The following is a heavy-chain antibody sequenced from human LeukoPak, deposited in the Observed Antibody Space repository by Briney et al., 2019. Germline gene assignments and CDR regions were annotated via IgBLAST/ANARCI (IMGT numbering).Heavy chain of an antibody. CDR3: AFAVAATLRVNDAFDI. D-gene: IGHD2-15*01. CDR1: GGSISSYY. V-gene: IGHV4-59*01. J-gene: IGHJ3*02. CDR2: IYYSGST. Sequence: PSETLSLTCTVSGGSISSYYWSWIPQPPGKGLEWIGYIYYSGSTNYNPSLKSRVTISVDTSKNQFSLKLSSVTAADTAVYYCAFAVAATLRVNDAFDIWGQGTMGTVSS.